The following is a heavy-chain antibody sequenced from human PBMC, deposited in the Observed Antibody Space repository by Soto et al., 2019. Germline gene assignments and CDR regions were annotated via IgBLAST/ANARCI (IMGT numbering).Heavy chain of an antibody. CDR1: GGTFSSYA. V-gene: IGHV1-69*06. J-gene: IGHJ4*02. CDR3: ARGGRYYDSSGYYAH. CDR2: IIPIFGTA. Sequence: SVKVSCKASGGTFSSYAISWVRQAPGQGLEWMGGIIPIFGTANYAQKFQGRVTITADKSTSTAYMELSSLRSEDRAVYYCARGGRYYDSSGYYAHWGQGTLVTVSS. D-gene: IGHD3-22*01.